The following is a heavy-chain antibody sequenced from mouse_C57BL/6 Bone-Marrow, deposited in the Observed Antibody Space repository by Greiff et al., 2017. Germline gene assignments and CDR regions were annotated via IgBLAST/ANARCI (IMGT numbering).Heavy chain of an antibody. Sequence: QVQLQQPGAELVKPGASVKLSCKASGYTFTSYWMQWVNQRPGQGLEWIGEIDPSDSYTNYNQKFKGKATLTVDTSSSTAYMQLSSLTSEDSAVYYCARRYYGSRGYWGQGTTLTVSS. CDR2: IDPSDSYT. V-gene: IGHV1-50*01. J-gene: IGHJ2*01. CDR3: ARRYYGSRGY. D-gene: IGHD1-1*01. CDR1: GYTFTSYW.